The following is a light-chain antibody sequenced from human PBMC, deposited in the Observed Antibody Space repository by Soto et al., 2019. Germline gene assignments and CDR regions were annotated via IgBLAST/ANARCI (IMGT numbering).Light chain of an antibody. V-gene: IGKV3-11*01. Sequence: EIVLTQSPATLSLSPGERATLSCRASHSVESYLAWYRQRPGQAPRLLIYDTSNRATGIPARFTGSGSGTEYTLTISSLEPEDFAVYYCQQRHNWPITFGQGTRLEIK. CDR2: DTS. J-gene: IGKJ5*01. CDR3: QQRHNWPIT. CDR1: HSVESY.